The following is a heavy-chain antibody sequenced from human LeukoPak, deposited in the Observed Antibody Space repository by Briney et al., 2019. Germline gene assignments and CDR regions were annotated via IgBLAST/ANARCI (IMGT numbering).Heavy chain of an antibody. CDR2: IIPIFGTA. J-gene: IGHJ4*02. CDR1: GGTFSSYA. D-gene: IGHD4-23*01. V-gene: IGHV1-69*13. Sequence: SVKVSCKVSGGTFSSYAISWVGRPPGQGLQWMGGIIPIFGTANYAQKFQGRVTITADESTNTAYMELSSLRSEDTAVYYCARGGHGGNSAYFDYWGQGTLVTVSS. CDR3: ARGGHGGNSAYFDY.